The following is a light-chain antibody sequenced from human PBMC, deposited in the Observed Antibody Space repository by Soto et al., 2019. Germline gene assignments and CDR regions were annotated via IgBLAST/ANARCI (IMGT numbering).Light chain of an antibody. J-gene: IGLJ3*02. V-gene: IGLV1-44*01. CDR2: SNH. CDR1: SSNIGSNT. Sequence: QSVLTQPPSASGTPGQRVTISCSGSSSNIGSNTVKWYQQLPGTAPKLLIYSNHQRPSGVPDRFSGSKSGTSASLAISGLQSEDEADYYCAAWDDSLSGWVFGGGTKVTVL. CDR3: AAWDDSLSGWV.